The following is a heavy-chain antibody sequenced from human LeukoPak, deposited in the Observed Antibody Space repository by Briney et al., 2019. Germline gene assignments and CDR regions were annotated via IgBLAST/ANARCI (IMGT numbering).Heavy chain of an antibody. Sequence: GGSLRLSCEASGFTFTTYSMTWVRQAPGKGLEWVSIISSGSSAIFSADALKGRFTISRDNAKNSLYLQMNSLRAEDTAVYYCARIGGIGWLHSNDAFDIWGQGTMVTVSS. D-gene: IGHD5-24*01. V-gene: IGHV3-21*01. CDR2: ISSGSSAI. CDR1: GFTFTTYS. J-gene: IGHJ3*02. CDR3: ARIGGIGWLHSNDAFDI.